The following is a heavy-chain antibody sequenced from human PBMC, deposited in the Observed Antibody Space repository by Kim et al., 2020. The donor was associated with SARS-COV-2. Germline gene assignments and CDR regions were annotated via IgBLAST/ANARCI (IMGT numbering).Heavy chain of an antibody. Sequence: GGSLRLSCVASGFTFSSYAMSWVRQAPGKGLEWVSAISGSGGSTYYADSVKGRFTISRDNSKNTLYLQMNSLRAEDTAVYYCAKGGDIVVVPAGARGSWFDPWGQGTLVTVSS. CDR1: GFTFSSYA. CDR2: ISGSGGST. J-gene: IGHJ5*02. V-gene: IGHV3-23*01. CDR3: AKGGDIVVVPAGARGSWFDP. D-gene: IGHD2-2*01.